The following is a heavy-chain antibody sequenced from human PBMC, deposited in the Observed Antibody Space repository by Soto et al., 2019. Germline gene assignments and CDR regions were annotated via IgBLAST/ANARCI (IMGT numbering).Heavy chain of an antibody. CDR1: GFTFSSYE. Sequence: GGSLGLSCAASGFTFSSYEMNWVRQAPGKGLEWVSYISSSGSTIYYADSVKGRFTISRDNAKNSLYLQMNSLRAEDTAVYYCATLWFGEFTGPSDAFDICGQGTMVTVSS. D-gene: IGHD3-10*01. J-gene: IGHJ3*02. V-gene: IGHV3-48*03. CDR3: ATLWFGEFTGPSDAFDI. CDR2: ISSSGSTI.